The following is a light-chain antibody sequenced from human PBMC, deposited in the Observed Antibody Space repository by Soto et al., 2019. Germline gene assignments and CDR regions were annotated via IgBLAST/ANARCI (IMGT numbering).Light chain of an antibody. CDR2: GAS. CDR1: QSISSSY. CDR3: QQYGSSTDIT. J-gene: IGKJ4*01. V-gene: IGKV3-20*01. Sequence: EIVLTQSPGTLSLSPGERATLSCRASQSISSSYLAWYQQKPGQAPRLLIYGASSRATGIPDRFSGSGSGTDFTLTISRLEPEDVAVYYCQQYGSSTDITFGGGTKVEIK.